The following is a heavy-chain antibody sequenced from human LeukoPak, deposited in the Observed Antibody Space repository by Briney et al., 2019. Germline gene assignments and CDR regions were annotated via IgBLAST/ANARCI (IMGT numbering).Heavy chain of an antibody. D-gene: IGHD4-23*01. CDR2: IYHSGST. CDR1: GGSISSGYY. V-gene: IGHV4-38-2*02. Sequence: SETLSLTCTVSGGSISSGYYWGWIRQPPGKGLEWIGSIYHSGSTYYNPSLKSRVTISVDTSKNQFSLKLSSVTAADTAVYYCARVRTLRNSYYYYMDVWGKGTTVTVSS. CDR3: ARVRTLRNSYYYYMDV. J-gene: IGHJ6*03.